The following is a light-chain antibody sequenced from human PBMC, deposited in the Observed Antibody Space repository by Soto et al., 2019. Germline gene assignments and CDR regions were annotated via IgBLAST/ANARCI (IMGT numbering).Light chain of an antibody. CDR3: QQYDNLPVT. Sequence: DIQMTQSPSSLSASVGDRVTITCQASQTISNYLNWYQQKPGKAPKLLIYAASNLETGVPSRFSGSGSGTDSTFTISSLQPEDIATYYCQQYDNLPVTFGQGTKLEI. CDR2: AAS. CDR1: QTISNY. V-gene: IGKV1-33*01. J-gene: IGKJ2*01.